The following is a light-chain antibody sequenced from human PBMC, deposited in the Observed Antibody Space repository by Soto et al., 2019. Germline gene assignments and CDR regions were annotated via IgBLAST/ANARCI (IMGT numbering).Light chain of an antibody. CDR2: AAS. J-gene: IGKJ2*01. V-gene: IGKV1-39*01. Sequence: DIQMTQSPSSLYASVGDRVTLTCRASQRISNFLNWYQQKPGKAPELLIYAASTLRTGVPSRFSGSGSGTDFTLTISSLQPEDFATYYCQQSYSFPRTFGQGTKLEIK. CDR1: QRISNF. CDR3: QQSYSFPRT.